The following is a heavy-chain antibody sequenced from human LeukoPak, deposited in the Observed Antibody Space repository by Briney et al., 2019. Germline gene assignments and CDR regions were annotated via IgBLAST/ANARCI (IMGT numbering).Heavy chain of an antibody. CDR1: GFTFSDYY. CDR3: GREGGRITIFGVVPYYFDY. Sequence: GGSLRLSCAASGFTFSDYYMSWIRQAPGKGLEWVSYISSSGSTIYYADSVKGRFTIPRDNAKNSLYLQMNSLRAEDKAVYYCGREGGRITIFGVVPYYFDYCGQGTLVTVSS. J-gene: IGHJ4*02. D-gene: IGHD3-3*01. CDR2: ISSSGSTI. V-gene: IGHV3-11*04.